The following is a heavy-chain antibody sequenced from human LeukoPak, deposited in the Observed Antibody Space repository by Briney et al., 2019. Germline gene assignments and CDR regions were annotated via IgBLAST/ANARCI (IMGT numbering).Heavy chain of an antibody. CDR3: ARHTSYDFWSGYRHNEIDY. Sequence: GESLKISCKGSGYSFTSYWIGWVRQMPGKGLEWMGIIYPGDSDTRYSPSFQGQVTISADKSISTAYLQWSSLKASDTAMYYCARHTSYDFWSGYRHNEIDYWGQGTLVTVSS. V-gene: IGHV5-51*01. CDR1: GYSFTSYW. J-gene: IGHJ4*02. D-gene: IGHD3-3*01. CDR2: IYPGDSDT.